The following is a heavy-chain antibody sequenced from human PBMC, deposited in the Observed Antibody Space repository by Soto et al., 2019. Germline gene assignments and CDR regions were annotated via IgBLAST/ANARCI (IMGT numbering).Heavy chain of an antibody. CDR2: ISGSGGST. Sequence: PGGSLRLSCAASGFTFSSYAMSWVRQAPGKGLEWVSAISGSGGSTYYADSVKGRFTISRDNSKNTLYLQMNSLRAEDTAVYYCAKDRGYCSSTSCYWDYWGQGTLVTVSS. J-gene: IGHJ4*02. V-gene: IGHV3-23*01. D-gene: IGHD2-2*01. CDR1: GFTFSSYA. CDR3: AKDRGYCSSTSCYWDY.